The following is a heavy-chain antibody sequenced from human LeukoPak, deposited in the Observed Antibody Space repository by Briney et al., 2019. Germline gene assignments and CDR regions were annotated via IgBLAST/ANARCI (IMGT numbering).Heavy chain of an antibody. Sequence: SGTLSLTCSVSGDSISTSSYYWGWIRQPPGKGLEWIGTIYYSGSTYYNPSLTSRVTISVDTSKNQFSLKMSSVTAADTAVYYCAKSGGYGLIDYWGQGTLVTVSS. CDR2: IYYSGST. CDR3: AKSGGYGLIDY. V-gene: IGHV4-39*01. J-gene: IGHJ4*01. D-gene: IGHD6-25*01. CDR1: GDSISTSSYY.